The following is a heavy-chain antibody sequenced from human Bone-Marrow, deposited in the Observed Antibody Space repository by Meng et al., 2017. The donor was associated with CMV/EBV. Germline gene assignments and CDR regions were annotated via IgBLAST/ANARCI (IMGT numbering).Heavy chain of an antibody. CDR1: GGTFSSYA. Sequence: SVKVSCKASGGTFSSYAISWVRQAPGQGLEWMGGIIPILGIANYAQKFQGRVTITADKSTSTAYMELSSLRSEDTAVHYCARDSRRYYGSGSYYYFDYWGQGTLVTVSS. J-gene: IGHJ4*02. CDR3: ARDSRRYYGSGSYYYFDY. D-gene: IGHD3-10*01. CDR2: IIPILGIA. V-gene: IGHV1-69*10.